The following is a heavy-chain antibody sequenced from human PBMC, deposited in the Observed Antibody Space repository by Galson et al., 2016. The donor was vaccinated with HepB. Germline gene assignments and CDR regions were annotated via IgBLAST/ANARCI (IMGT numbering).Heavy chain of an antibody. Sequence: TLSLTCTVPGGSITSSSHYWSWIRQLPGKGLEWIGFVHFSGSTYYNPSLNSRFTISVDASHNQFSLRLTSVTAADTAVFYCARNWEYWYFDLWGRGTLVTVSS. CDR1: GGSITSSSHY. J-gene: IGHJ2*01. D-gene: IGHD1-26*01. V-gene: IGHV4-31*03. CDR3: ARNWEYWYFDL. CDR2: VHFSGST.